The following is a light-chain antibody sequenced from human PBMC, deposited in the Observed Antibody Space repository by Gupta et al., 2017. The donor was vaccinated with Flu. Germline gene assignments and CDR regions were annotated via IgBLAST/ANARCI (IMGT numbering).Light chain of an antibody. CDR1: QSISSY. CDR2: AAS. CDR3: QQSYSTLT. V-gene: IGKV1-39*01. Sequence: DIQMTQSPSSLSASVGDRVTITCRASQSISSYLNWYQQKPGKAPKLLIYAASSLQSGVPSRFSDSGSGTDFTLTISSLQPEDFATYYCQQSYSTLTFGGGTKVEIK. J-gene: IGKJ4*01.